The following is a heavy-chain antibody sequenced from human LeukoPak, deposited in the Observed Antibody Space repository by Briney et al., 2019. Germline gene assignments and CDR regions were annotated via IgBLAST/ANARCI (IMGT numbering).Heavy chain of an antibody. CDR2: ISNDGSKK. Sequence: GGSLRLSCAASGFTFSSYGMHWLRQDPGKGLDWVAVISNDGSKKYYADSVKGRFTISRDNSKNTLSPQVSSLRTEDTAVYYCAKDRYGYAFEYSDSWGQGTLVTVSS. J-gene: IGHJ4*02. CDR3: AKDRYGYAFEYSDS. D-gene: IGHD5-18*01. CDR1: GFTFSSYG. V-gene: IGHV3-30*18.